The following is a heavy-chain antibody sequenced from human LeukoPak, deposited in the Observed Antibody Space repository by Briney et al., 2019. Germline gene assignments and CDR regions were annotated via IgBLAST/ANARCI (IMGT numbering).Heavy chain of an antibody. CDR2: IYYSGST. J-gene: IGHJ4*02. D-gene: IGHD3-9*01. CDR1: GGSISSSSYY. Sequence: SETLSLTCTVSGGSISSSSYYWGWIRQPPGKGLEWIGSIYYSGSTYYNPSLKRRVTISVDTSKNQFSLKLSSVTAADTAVYYCARGRHDILTGYYFDYWGQGTLVIVSS. CDR3: ARGRHDILTGYYFDY. V-gene: IGHV4-39*07.